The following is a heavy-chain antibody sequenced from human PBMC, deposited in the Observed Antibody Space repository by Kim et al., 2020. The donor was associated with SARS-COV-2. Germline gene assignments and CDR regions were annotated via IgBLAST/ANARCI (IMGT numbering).Heavy chain of an antibody. V-gene: IGHV4-34*01. CDR2: INHSGST. CDR1: GGSFSGYY. J-gene: IGHJ4*02. D-gene: IGHD6-13*01. Sequence: SETLSLTCAVYGGSFSGYYWSWIRQPPGKGLEWIGEINHSGSTNYNPSLKSRVTISVDTSKNQFSLKLSSVTAADTAVYYCARGRYSSSWSWGYWGQGTLVTVSS. CDR3: ARGRYSSSWSWGY.